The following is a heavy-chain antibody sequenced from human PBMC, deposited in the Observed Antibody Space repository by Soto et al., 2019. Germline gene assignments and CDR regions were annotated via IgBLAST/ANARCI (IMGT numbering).Heavy chain of an antibody. V-gene: IGHV5-51*01. CDR2: IYPGDSDT. Sequence: GESLKISCKGSGYSFTSYWIGWVRQMPGKGLEWMGIIYPGDSDTRYSPSFQGQVTISADKSISTAYLQWSSLKASDTAMYYCATARSDFWSGPGWFDPWGQGTLVTVSS. J-gene: IGHJ5*02. D-gene: IGHD3-3*01. CDR1: GYSFTSYW. CDR3: ATARSDFWSGPGWFDP.